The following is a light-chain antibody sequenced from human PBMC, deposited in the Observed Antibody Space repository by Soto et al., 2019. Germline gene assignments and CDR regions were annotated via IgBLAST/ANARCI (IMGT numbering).Light chain of an antibody. V-gene: IGLV2-14*01. CDR1: SSDVGGYNY. CDR3: RSYTSSSPLV. J-gene: IGLJ2*01. CDR2: DVS. Sequence: QSALTQPASVSGSPGQSITISCTGTSSDVGGYNYVSWYQQHPGKAPKLMIYDVSNRPSGVSNCFSGSKSGNTASLTISGLQAEDEADYYCRSYTSSSPLVFGGGTKLTVL.